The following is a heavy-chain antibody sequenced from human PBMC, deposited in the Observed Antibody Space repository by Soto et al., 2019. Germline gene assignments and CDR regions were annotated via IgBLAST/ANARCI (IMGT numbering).Heavy chain of an antibody. D-gene: IGHD6-19*01. J-gene: IGHJ4*02. CDR2: ISTYNGNT. V-gene: IGHV1-18*04. CDR3: ARRDWQQWLAFDY. CDR1: GYTFSNYG. Sequence: ASVKVSCKASGYTFSNYGISWVRQAPGQGLEWMGWISTYNGNTNYAQKLQGRVTMTTDTSASTAYMELRSLRSDDTAVYYCARRDWQQWLAFDYWGQGTRGTVSS.